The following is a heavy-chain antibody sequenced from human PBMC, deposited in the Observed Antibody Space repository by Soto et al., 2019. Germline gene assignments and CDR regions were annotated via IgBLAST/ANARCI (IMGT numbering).Heavy chain of an antibody. CDR1: GFTFSNYA. CDR3: AKRGSSSWSNFDS. Sequence: HPGGSLRLSCAASGFTFSNYAMNWVRQAPGKGLEWVSTISGGGGSTYYAEYVKGRFTISRDNSKNTMYLQMYSLRADDTAVYYCAKRGSSSWSNFDSWGQGTLVTVSS. J-gene: IGHJ4*02. D-gene: IGHD6-13*01. CDR2: ISGGGGST. V-gene: IGHV3-23*01.